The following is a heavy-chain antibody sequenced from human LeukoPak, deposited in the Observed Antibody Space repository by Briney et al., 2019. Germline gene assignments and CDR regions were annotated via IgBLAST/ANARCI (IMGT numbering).Heavy chain of an antibody. D-gene: IGHD2-2*01. J-gene: IGHJ6*04. CDR3: AKDLSRPYCSSTSCYGDV. V-gene: IGHV3-53*01. CDR1: GFTVSSTY. Sequence: GGSLRLSCAASGFTVSSTYMSWVRQAPGKGLEWVSVIESGGRTYYADSVKGRFTISRDNSKNTLYLQMNSLRAEDTAVYYCAKDLSRPYCSSTSCYGDVWGKGTTVTVSS. CDR2: IESGGRT.